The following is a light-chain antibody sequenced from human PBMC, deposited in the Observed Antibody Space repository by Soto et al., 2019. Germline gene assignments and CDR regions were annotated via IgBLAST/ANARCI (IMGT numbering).Light chain of an antibody. J-gene: IGLJ1*01. CDR2: DVS. Sequence: QSVLTQPRSVSGSPGQSVTISCTGTSSDVGGYNYVSWYQQHPGKAPKLMIYDVSKRPSGVPDRFSGSKSGNTASLTISGLQAEDVADYDCCAYAGSYTYVFVTGTKVTVL. CDR1: SSDVGGYNY. V-gene: IGLV2-11*01. CDR3: CAYAGSYTYV.